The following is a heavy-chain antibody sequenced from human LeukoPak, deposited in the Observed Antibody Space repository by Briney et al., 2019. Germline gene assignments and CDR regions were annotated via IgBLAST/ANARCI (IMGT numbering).Heavy chain of an antibody. CDR3: AREGYYGSGSEFDY. Sequence: ASVKVSCKASGYTFTGYYMHWVRQAPGQGLEWMGWINHNSGGTNYAQKFQGWVTMTRDTSISTAYMELSRLRSDDTAVYYCAREGYYGSGSEFDYWGQGTLVTVSS. J-gene: IGHJ4*02. CDR2: INHNSGGT. D-gene: IGHD3-10*01. CDR1: GYTFTGYY. V-gene: IGHV1-2*04.